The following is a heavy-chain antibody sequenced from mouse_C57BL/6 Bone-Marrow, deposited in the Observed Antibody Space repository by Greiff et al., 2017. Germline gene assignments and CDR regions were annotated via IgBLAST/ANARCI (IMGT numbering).Heavy chain of an antibody. CDR2: IYPGSGST. V-gene: IGHV1-55*01. J-gene: IGHJ2*01. CDR3: ARDTTVVARGEYYFDY. D-gene: IGHD1-1*01. CDR1: GYTFTSYW. Sequence: VQLQQSGAELVKPGASVKMSCKASGYTFTSYWITWVKQRPGQGLEWIGDIYPGSGSTNYNEKFKSKATLTVDTSSSTAYMQLSSLTSEDSAVYYCARDTTVVARGEYYFDYWGQGTTLTVAS.